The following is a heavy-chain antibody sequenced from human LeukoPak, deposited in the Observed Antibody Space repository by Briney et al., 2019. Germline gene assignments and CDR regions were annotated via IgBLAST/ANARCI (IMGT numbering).Heavy chain of an antibody. D-gene: IGHD2-15*01. CDR2: ISAYNGNT. Sequence: ASVKVSCKASGYTFTSYGISWVRQAPGQGLEWMGWISAYNGNTNYAQKLQGRVTMTTDTSTSTAYMELRSLRSDDTAVYYCARDLELRGLGYCSGGSCYPFDYWGQGTLVTVSS. J-gene: IGHJ4*02. V-gene: IGHV1-18*01. CDR3: ARDLELRGLGYCSGGSCYPFDY. CDR1: GYTFTSYG.